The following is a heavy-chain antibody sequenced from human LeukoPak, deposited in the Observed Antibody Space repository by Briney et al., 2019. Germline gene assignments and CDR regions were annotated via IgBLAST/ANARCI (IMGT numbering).Heavy chain of an antibody. Sequence: ASVKVSCKASGGTFSSYAISWVRQAPGQGLEWMGGIIPIFGTANYAEKFQGRVTITTDESTSTASMELSSLRSEDTAVYYCASPYCSGGSCPTPKNWFDPWGQGTLVTVSS. J-gene: IGHJ5*02. CDR3: ASPYCSGGSCPTPKNWFDP. CDR1: GGTFSSYA. CDR2: IIPIFGTA. V-gene: IGHV1-69*05. D-gene: IGHD2-15*01.